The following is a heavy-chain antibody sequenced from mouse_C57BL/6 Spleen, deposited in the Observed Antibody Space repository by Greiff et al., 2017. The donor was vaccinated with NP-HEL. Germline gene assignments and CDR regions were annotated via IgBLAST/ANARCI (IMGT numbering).Heavy chain of an antibody. Sequence: VQGVESGPELVKPGASVKISCKASGYAFSSSWMNWVKQRPGKGLEWIGRIYPGDGDTNYNGKFKGKATLTADKSSSTAYMQLSSLTSEDSAVYFCARGVYDGYSFDYWGQGTTLTVSS. J-gene: IGHJ2*01. CDR2: IYPGDGDT. V-gene: IGHV1-82*01. CDR1: GYAFSSSW. D-gene: IGHD2-3*01. CDR3: ARGVYDGYSFDY.